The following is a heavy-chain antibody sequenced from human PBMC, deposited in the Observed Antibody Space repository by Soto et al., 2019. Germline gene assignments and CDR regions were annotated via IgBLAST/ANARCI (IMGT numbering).Heavy chain of an antibody. V-gene: IGHV4-34*01. D-gene: IGHD6-13*01. Sequence: QVQIQQWGAGLLKPSETLSLTCAVYGESFSGYYWSWIRQPPGKGLEWIGEINHSGSTNYNPSLKSRVTRSVDTSKNQFSLQLSSVTAADTAVFYCARTYGSSWYMTFDYWGQGTLVTVSS. CDR3: ARTYGSSWYMTFDY. CDR1: GESFSGYY. J-gene: IGHJ4*02. CDR2: INHSGST.